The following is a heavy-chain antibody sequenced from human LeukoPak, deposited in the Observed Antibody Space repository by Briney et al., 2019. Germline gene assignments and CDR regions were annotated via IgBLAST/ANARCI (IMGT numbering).Heavy chain of an antibody. V-gene: IGHV1-8*01. D-gene: IGHD1-14*01. CDR3: VRDAEGAGISVNFWFDP. CDR1: GFTFTRYD. Sequence: ASVKVSCKASGFTFTRYDISWVRQASGQGLEWMGWMNPNNGNTGYAQKFQGRVTMTRDTYTSTAYMELRGLRPEGTAVYYCVRDAEGAGISVNFWFDPWGQGTLVTVSS. CDR2: MNPNNGNT. J-gene: IGHJ5*02.